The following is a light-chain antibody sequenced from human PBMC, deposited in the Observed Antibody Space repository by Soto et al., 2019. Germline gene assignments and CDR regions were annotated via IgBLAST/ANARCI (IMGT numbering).Light chain of an antibody. V-gene: IGKV3-11*01. CDR3: QQRNSWPPTFT. J-gene: IGKJ5*01. Sequence: EIVLTQSPATLSLSPGERATLSCRASQSVSSYLAWYQHKPGQAPRLLIVGSFARATGIPARFSGSGSGSEFTLTISSLEPEDFAVYYCQQRNSWPPTFTFGQGTRLEIK. CDR2: GSF. CDR1: QSVSSY.